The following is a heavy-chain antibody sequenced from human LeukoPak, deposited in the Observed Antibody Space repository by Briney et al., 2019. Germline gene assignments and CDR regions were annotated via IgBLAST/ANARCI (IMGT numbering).Heavy chain of an antibody. CDR1: RYTFTSYD. V-gene: IGHV1-8*01. CDR2: MNPNTGRT. D-gene: IGHD3-10*01. CDR3: ARLSQTPDYYTLGGYYYLGY. Sequence: ASVKVSCKASRYTFTSYDINWVREAAGQGLEWMGWMNPNTGRTGYAQKVQGRITMTRDTSINTAYMELTNLRSEDTAIYYCARLSQTPDYYTLGGYYYLGYWGQGTPVTVSS. J-gene: IGHJ4*02.